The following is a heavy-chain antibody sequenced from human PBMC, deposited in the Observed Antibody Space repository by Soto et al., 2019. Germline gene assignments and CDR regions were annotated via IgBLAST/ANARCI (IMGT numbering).Heavy chain of an antibody. Sequence: PSETLSLTCAVSGGSFTSNNWWTWVRQPPGQGLEWIGEIYRTGSTNCNPSLKSRVTISLDKSENQFSLKVTSLTAADTAVYYCASRDPGTSVDYWGQGTLVTVS. CDR3: ASRDPGTSVDY. CDR2: IYRTGST. J-gene: IGHJ4*02. CDR1: GGSFTSNNW. D-gene: IGHD1-7*01. V-gene: IGHV4-4*02.